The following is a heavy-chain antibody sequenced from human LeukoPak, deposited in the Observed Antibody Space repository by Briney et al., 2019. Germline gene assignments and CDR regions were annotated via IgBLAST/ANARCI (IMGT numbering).Heavy chain of an antibody. CDR1: DFTFSSYD. CDR2: IIDSGRYI. V-gene: IGHV3-23*01. J-gene: IGHJ4*02. Sequence: GGSLRLSCVASDFTFSSYDMTWVRQAPGKGLEWVASIIDSGRYIFSADSMRGRFTISRDNSAKTLYLEIYSLRVDDTATYFGGGKYPGAAYYFDPWGQGTLVAVSS. CDR3: GGKYPGAAYYFDP. D-gene: IGHD2-2*02.